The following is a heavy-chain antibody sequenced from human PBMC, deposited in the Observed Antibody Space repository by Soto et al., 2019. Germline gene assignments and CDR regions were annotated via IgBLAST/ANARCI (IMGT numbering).Heavy chain of an antibody. Sequence: ASVKVSCKASGYTFSSYNINWVRQAPGQGLEGMGWISGYSGTTNYAQKLQGRVTMTTDTSTNTAYMELSSLGSEDTAVYYCARDGYTSPLGFHRPLDYWGQGTLVTVSS. CDR2: ISGYSGTT. J-gene: IGHJ4*02. V-gene: IGHV1-18*01. D-gene: IGHD6-13*01. CDR1: GYTFSSYN. CDR3: ARDGYTSPLGFHRPLDY.